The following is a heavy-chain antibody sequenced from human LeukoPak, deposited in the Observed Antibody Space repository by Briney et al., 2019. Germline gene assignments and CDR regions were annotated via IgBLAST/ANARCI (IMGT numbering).Heavy chain of an antibody. J-gene: IGHJ6*03. Sequence: SVKVSCKASGGTFSSYAISWVRQAPGQGLEWMGGIIPIFGTANYAQKFQGRVTITTDEPTITAYMELSSLRSEDTAVYYCASGPGKVVTAAPFGRPIYDYYMDGRGKGTKGTVS. CDR2: IIPIFGTA. CDR1: GGTFSSYA. V-gene: IGHV1-69*05. D-gene: IGHD2-2*01. CDR3: ASGPGKVVTAAPFGRPIYDYYMDG.